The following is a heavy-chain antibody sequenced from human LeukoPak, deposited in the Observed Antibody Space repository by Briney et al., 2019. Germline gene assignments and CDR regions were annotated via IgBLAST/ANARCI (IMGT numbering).Heavy chain of an antibody. Sequence: GGSLRLSCAASGFTFSSYGMHWVRQASGKGLEWVAFIRYDGSNKYYADSVKGRFTISRDNSKNTLYLQMNSLRAEDTAVYYYAKDRSYYYGSGTLDYWGQGTLVTVSS. CDR1: GFTFSSYG. J-gene: IGHJ4*02. D-gene: IGHD3-10*01. CDR3: AKDRSYYYGSGTLDY. CDR2: IRYDGSNK. V-gene: IGHV3-30*02.